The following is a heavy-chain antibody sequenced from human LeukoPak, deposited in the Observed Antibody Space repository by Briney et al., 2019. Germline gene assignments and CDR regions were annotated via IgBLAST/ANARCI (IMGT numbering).Heavy chain of an antibody. D-gene: IGHD4-23*01. V-gene: IGHV4-39*01. CDR3: ARTTVATQFDY. CDR1: GGSISSSSSY. CDR2: IYYSGST. Sequence: SETLSLTCTVSGGSISSSSSYWGWLRQPPGQGLEWIGTIYYSGSTYYNASLKSRVTTSADTSKNQFSLKLSSVTAADTAVYYCARTTVATQFDYWGQGTLVTVSS. J-gene: IGHJ4*02.